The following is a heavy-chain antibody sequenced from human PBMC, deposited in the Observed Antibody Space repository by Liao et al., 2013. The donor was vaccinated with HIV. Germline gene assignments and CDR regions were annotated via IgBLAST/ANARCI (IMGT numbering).Heavy chain of an antibody. CDR2: INHSGST. CDR1: GGSFSGYY. J-gene: IGHJ4*02. Sequence: QVQLQESGPGLVKPSQTLSLTCAVYGGSFSGYYWSWIRQPPGKGLEWIGEINHSGSTNYNPSLKSRVTISVDTSKNQFSLKLSSVTAADTAVYYCARGRDYDFWSGRHPYFDFWGQGTLVTVSS. D-gene: IGHD3-3*01. CDR3: ARGRDYDFWSGRHPYFDF. V-gene: IGHV4-34*09.